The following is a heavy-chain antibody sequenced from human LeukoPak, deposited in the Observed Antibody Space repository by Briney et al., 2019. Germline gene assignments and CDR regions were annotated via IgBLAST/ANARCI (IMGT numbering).Heavy chain of an antibody. J-gene: IGHJ5*02. Sequence: ASVKVSCKASGYTFTGYYMHWVRQAPGQGLEWMGWINPNSGGTNYAQKFQGRVTMTRDTSISTAYMELSRLRSDDTAVYYCARASHAPARFNWFDPWGQGTLVTVSS. CDR3: ARASHAPARFNWFDP. CDR1: GYTFTGYY. D-gene: IGHD3-3*01. CDR2: INPNSGGT. V-gene: IGHV1-2*02.